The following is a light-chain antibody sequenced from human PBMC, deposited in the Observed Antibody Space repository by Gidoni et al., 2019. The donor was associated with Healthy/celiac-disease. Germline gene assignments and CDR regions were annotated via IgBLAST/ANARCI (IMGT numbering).Light chain of an antibody. V-gene: IGLV3-9*01. J-gene: IGLJ2*01. CDR1: NIGSKN. CDR3: QVWDSSVVV. Sequence: SHELTQPISVSVALGQTARITCGGNNIGSKNVHWYQQKPGPAPVLVIYRDSNRPPGIPERFSGSNSGNTATLTIGRAQAGDDADYYCQVWDSSVVVFGGGTKLTVL. CDR2: RDS.